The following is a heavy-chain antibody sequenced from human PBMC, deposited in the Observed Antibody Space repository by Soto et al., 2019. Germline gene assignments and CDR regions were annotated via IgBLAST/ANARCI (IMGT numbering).Heavy chain of an antibody. D-gene: IGHD6-19*01. CDR3: ARDRRRIAVAGFFDY. Sequence: LGLSCAASGFTFSSYGMHWVRQAPGKGLEWVAVIWYDGSNKYYADSVKGRFTISRDNSKNTLYLQMNSLRAEDTAVYYCARDRRRIAVAGFFDYWGQGALVTVSS. J-gene: IGHJ4*02. CDR2: IWYDGSNK. V-gene: IGHV3-33*01. CDR1: GFTFSSYG.